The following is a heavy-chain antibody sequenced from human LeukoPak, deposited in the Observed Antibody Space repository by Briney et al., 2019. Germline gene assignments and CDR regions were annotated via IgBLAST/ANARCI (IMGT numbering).Heavy chain of an antibody. V-gene: IGHV1-69-2*01. Sequence: GASVKVSCKVSGYTFTDYYMHWVQQAPGKGLEWMGLVDPEDGETIYAEQLQGRVTITADTSTDTAYMELSSLRSEDTAVYYCARGYCSGGSCLSRPDYWGQGTLVTVSS. CDR2: VDPEDGET. D-gene: IGHD2-15*01. CDR3: ARGYCSGGSCLSRPDY. J-gene: IGHJ4*02. CDR1: GYTFTDYY.